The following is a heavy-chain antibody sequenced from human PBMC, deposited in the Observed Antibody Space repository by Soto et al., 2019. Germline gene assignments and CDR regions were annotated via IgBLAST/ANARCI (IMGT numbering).Heavy chain of an antibody. D-gene: IGHD4-17*01. CDR1: GGTFSSYT. Sequence: QVQLVQSGAEVKKPGSSVKVSCKASGGTFSSYTISWVRQAPGQGLEWMGRIIPILGIANYAQKFQGRVTITADKSTSTAYMELSSLRSEDTAVYYCASLTVSDESFDAFDIWGQGTMVTVSS. J-gene: IGHJ3*02. V-gene: IGHV1-69*02. CDR3: ASLTVSDESFDAFDI. CDR2: IIPILGIA.